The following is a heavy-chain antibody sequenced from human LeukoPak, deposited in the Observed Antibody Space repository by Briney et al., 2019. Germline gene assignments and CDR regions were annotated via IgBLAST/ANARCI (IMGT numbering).Heavy chain of an antibody. J-gene: IGHJ6*03. CDR1: GFIFKDYA. CDR2: ISWHSGSI. Sequence: GGSLRLSCAGSGFIFKDYAMHWVRQVPGKGLEWVSGISWHSGSIAYADSVKGRFTISRDNAKSSLYLQMNSLRAEDTAVYYCAKDQRIYGILYYIYMDVWGKGTTVTISS. D-gene: IGHD3-10*01. V-gene: IGHV3-9*01. CDR3: AKDQRIYGILYYIYMDV.